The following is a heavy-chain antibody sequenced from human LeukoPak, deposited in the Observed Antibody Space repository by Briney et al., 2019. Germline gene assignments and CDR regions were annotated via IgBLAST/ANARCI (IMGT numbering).Heavy chain of an antibody. J-gene: IGHJ4*02. CDR1: GYTLSTYY. CDR3: ARGGVVSRGQWLCADY. V-gene: IGHV1-46*01. Sequence: ASVKVSCKTSGYTLSTYYMHWVRQAPGQGLEWMGILNPSGDQRIYAQKFQDRVTMTWDTSTSTVYMELNSQTSDDTAVYYCARGGVVSRGQWLCADYWGQGALVTVSS. CDR2: LNPSGDQR. D-gene: IGHD6-19*01.